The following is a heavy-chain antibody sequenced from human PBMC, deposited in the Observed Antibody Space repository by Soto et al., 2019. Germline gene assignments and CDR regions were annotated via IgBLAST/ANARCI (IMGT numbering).Heavy chain of an antibody. J-gene: IGHJ5*02. Sequence: QITLKESGPTLVQPTQTLTLTCTFSGFSLSSSEVGVGWIRPPPGKALEWLALIFWNDDERYTPSLKSRLTLTKDISKNQVVRTRTNTDPVDTATYYCAHSRVCDWFDPWGQGTLVTVSA. CDR1: GFSLSSSEVG. CDR3: AHSRVCDWFDP. CDR2: IFWNDDE. D-gene: IGHD2-8*01. V-gene: IGHV2-5*01.